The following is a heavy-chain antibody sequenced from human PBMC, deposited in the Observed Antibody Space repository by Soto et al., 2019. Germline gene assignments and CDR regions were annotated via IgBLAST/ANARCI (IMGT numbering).Heavy chain of an antibody. CDR2: MNPNSGNT. Sequence: ASVKVSCKASGYTFTSYDINWVRQATGQGLEWMGWMNPNSGNTGYAQKFQGRVTMTRNTPISTAYMELSSLRSEDTAVYYCARDIAETSIAARQDKPPHYYYGMDVWGQGTTVTVSS. D-gene: IGHD6-6*01. J-gene: IGHJ6*02. CDR1: GYTFTSYD. V-gene: IGHV1-8*01. CDR3: ARDIAETSIAARQDKPPHYYYGMDV.